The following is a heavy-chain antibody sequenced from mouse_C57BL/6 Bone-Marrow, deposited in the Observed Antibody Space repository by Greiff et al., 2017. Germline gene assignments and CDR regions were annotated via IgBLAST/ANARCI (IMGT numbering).Heavy chain of an antibody. D-gene: IGHD2-3*01. Sequence: QVQLQQPGAELVRPGSSVKLSCKASGYTFTSYWMHWVKQRPIQGLEWIGNIDPSDSETHYNQKFKDKATLTVDKSSSTAYMKLSSLTSEDSAVYYCARSPWLLDAMDYWGQGTSVTVSS. J-gene: IGHJ4*01. CDR2: IDPSDSET. V-gene: IGHV1-52*01. CDR1: GYTFTSYW. CDR3: ARSPWLLDAMDY.